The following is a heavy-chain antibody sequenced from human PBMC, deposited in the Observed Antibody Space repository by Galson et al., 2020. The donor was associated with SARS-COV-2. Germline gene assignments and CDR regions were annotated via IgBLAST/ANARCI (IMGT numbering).Heavy chain of an antibody. CDR3: ATPPSSSWLHRFDP. CDR2: ISYDGSNK. CDR1: SA. Sequence: SAMHWVRQAPGKGLEWVAVISYDGSNKYYADSVKGRFTISRDNSKNTLYLQMNSLRAEDTAVYYCATPPSSSWLHRFDPWGQGTLVTVSS. V-gene: IGHV3-30*04. D-gene: IGHD6-13*01. J-gene: IGHJ5*02.